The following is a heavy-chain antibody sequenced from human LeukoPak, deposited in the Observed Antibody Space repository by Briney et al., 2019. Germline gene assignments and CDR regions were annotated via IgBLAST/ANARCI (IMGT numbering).Heavy chain of an antibody. CDR2: IIPLFQTT. J-gene: IGHJ4*02. CDR3: ARGPMTTAPLEY. D-gene: IGHD4-17*01. Sequence: SVKVSCKASGGTFTSSTISWVRQAPGQGLEWMGRIIPLFQTTKYAPKLQGRVTITADKSTSTAYMEVSSLTSEDTAVYYCARGPMTTAPLEYWGQGTLVTVSS. CDR1: GGTFTSST. V-gene: IGHV1-69*08.